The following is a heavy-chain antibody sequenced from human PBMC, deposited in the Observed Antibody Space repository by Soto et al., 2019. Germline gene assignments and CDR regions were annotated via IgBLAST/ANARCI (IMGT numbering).Heavy chain of an antibody. CDR1: GGSISSGDYY. J-gene: IGHJ4*02. Sequence: PSETLSLTCTVSGGSISSGDYYWSWIRQPPGKGLEWIGYIYYSGSTYYNPSLKSRVTISVDTSKNQFSLKLSSVTAADTAVYYCASSDQARPYYFDYWGQGTLVTVSS. V-gene: IGHV4-30-4*01. CDR3: ASSDQARPYYFDY. CDR2: IYYSGST.